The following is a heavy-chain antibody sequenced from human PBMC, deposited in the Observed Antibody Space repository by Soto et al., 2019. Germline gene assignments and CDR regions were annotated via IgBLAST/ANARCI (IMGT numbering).Heavy chain of an antibody. CDR3: AREDAYYDILTGYYKGFWFDP. V-gene: IGHV4-34*01. J-gene: IGHJ5*02. CDR2: INHSGST. CDR1: GGSFSGYY. Sequence: PSETLSLTCAVYGGSFSGYYWSWIRQPPGKGLEWIGEINHSGSTNYNPSLKSRVTISVDTSKNQFSLKLSSVTAADTAVYYCAREDAYYDILTGYYKGFWFDPWGQGTLVTVSS. D-gene: IGHD3-9*01.